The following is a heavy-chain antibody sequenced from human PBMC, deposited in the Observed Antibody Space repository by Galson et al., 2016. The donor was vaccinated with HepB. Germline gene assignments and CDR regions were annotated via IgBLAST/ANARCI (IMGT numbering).Heavy chain of an antibody. D-gene: IGHD4-17*01. Sequence: QSGAEVKKPGESLNISCKASGYSFTRSWIGWVRQLPGKGLEWMGIIYLEDSETRYSPSYQGQVTISADKSISTAYMRWSSLEASDTAIYYCAGAVDGDFRWGVWGQGTTVTVSS. CDR2: IYLEDSET. CDR1: GYSFTRSW. V-gene: IGHV5-51*01. CDR3: AGAVDGDFRWGV. J-gene: IGHJ6*02.